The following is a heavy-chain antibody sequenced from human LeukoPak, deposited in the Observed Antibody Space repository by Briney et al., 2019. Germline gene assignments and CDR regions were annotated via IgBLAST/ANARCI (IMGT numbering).Heavy chain of an antibody. J-gene: IGHJ6*02. V-gene: IGHV3-7*01. CDR1: GFTFSSYW. D-gene: IGHD5-18*01. Sequence: GGSLRLSCAASGFTFSSYWMSWVRQAPGKGLEWVSNIKQDGGETYYVDSVKGRFIISRHNAKNTLYLQMNSLRAEDTAVYYCGRRGQGIQLWSHKQYYSYGRDVWGQGTTVTVSS. CDR3: GRRGQGIQLWSHKQYYSYGRDV. CDR2: IKQDGGET.